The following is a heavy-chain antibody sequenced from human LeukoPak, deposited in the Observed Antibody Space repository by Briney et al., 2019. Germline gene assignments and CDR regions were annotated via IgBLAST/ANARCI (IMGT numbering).Heavy chain of an antibody. V-gene: IGHV3-74*01. CDR1: GFTYSDYW. CDR3: ARETTVGISFDY. CDR2: VKNDGSST. J-gene: IGHJ4*02. Sequence: GGSLRLSCVAPGFTYSDYWMHWVRQAPGKGLVWVSRVKNDGSSTTYADSVKGRFTISRDNAKNTMYLQMNSLRTEDTAVYYCARETTVGISFDYWGQGTPVTVSS. D-gene: IGHD4-11*01.